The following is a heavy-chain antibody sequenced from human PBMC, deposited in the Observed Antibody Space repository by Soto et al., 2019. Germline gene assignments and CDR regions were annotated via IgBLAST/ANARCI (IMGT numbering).Heavy chain of an antibody. Sequence: GSLRLSCAASGFTFSSYGMHWVRQAPGKGLEWVAVIWYDGSNKYYADSVKGRFTISRDNSKNTLYLQMNSLRAEDTAVYYCAKLAYYDILTGYGLFDYWGQGTLVTVSS. CDR3: AKLAYYDILTGYGLFDY. CDR2: IWYDGSNK. CDR1: GFTFSSYG. V-gene: IGHV3-33*06. D-gene: IGHD3-9*01. J-gene: IGHJ4*02.